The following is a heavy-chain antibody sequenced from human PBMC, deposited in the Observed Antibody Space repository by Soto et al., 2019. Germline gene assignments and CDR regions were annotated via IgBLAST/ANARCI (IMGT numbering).Heavy chain of an antibody. V-gene: IGHV4-59*08. CDR2: IYYSGST. CDR3: ARQREYLEDYYDY. J-gene: IGHJ4*02. D-gene: IGHD3-3*01. Sequence: PSETLSLTCTGSGGFISSYYWSWFRQPPGKGLEWIGYIYYSGSTNYNPSLKSRVTISVDTSKNQFSLKLSSVTAADTAVYYCARQREYLEDYYDYCGQGTLVTVSA. CDR1: GGFISSYY.